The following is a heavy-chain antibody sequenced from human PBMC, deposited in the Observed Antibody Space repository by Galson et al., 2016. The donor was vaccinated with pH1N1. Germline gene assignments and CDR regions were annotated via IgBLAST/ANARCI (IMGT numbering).Heavy chain of an antibody. J-gene: IGHJ2*01. CDR3: ARAGVIASGRWYLDV. CDR2: IQTDGNG. D-gene: IGHD2/OR15-2a*01. CDR1: GISVSRTF. V-gene: IGHV3-53*01. Sequence: SLRLSCAVSGISVSRTFINWVRQAPGKGLEWVSVIQTDGNGYYGDSMKGRFTISRDDSKNTVELQVNSLTVEDAAVCYCARAGVIASGRWYLDVWGRGTLVTVSS.